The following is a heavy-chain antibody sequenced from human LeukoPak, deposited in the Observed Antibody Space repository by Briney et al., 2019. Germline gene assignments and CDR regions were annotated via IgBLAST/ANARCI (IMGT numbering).Heavy chain of an antibody. CDR2: ISSSSSYI. CDR1: GFTFSSYS. CDR3: ARVKSGSQAGYGMDV. Sequence: GGSLRLSFAASGFTFSSYSMNWVRQAPGKGLEWVSSISSSSSYIYYADSVKGRFTISRDNAKNSLYLQMNSLRAEDTAVYYCARVKSGSQAGYGMDVWGQGTTVTVSS. J-gene: IGHJ6*02. D-gene: IGHD3-10*01. V-gene: IGHV3-21*04.